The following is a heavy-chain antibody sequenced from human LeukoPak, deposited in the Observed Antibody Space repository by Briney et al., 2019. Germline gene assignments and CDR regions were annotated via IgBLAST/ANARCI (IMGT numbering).Heavy chain of an antibody. CDR2: IHHSGDA. Sequence: SETLSLTCTVSGYSITSIYYWGWIRQPPGKGLEWIGSIHHSGDAAYNPSLKSRVTISVDTSKSQFSLKLSSVTAADTAVYYCARSYASSGLDHWGQGTLVTVSS. V-gene: IGHV4-38-2*02. CDR1: GYSITSIYY. CDR3: ARSYASSGLDH. D-gene: IGHD3-16*01. J-gene: IGHJ4*02.